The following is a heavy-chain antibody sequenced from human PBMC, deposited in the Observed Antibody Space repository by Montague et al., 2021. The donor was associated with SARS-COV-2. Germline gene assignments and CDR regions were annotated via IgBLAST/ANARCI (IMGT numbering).Heavy chain of an antibody. D-gene: IGHD1-26*01. J-gene: IGHJ3*02. Sequence: CAISGDNVSSNNAAWNWIRQSPSRGLEWLGRTCYRSEWYFDYAISLRGRITINPDTSKNQFSLQLGSVTLDDTAVYYCARYSHSGTYFGLNDAFDIWGQGTLVTVSS. V-gene: IGHV6-1*01. CDR3: ARYSHSGTYFGLNDAFDI. CDR2: TCYRSEWYF. CDR1: GDNVSSNNAA.